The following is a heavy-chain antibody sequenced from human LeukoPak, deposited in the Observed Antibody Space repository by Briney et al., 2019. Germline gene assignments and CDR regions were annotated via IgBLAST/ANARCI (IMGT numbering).Heavy chain of an antibody. V-gene: IGHV3-30*04. CDR3: ARVGSSGPSYYYYYYFMDV. D-gene: IGHD6-19*01. J-gene: IGHJ6*03. Sequence: GGSLRLSCAASGFTFSSYAMHWVRQAPGKGLEWVAGISYDGSNNYYADSVKGRFTISRDNSKNTLYLQLNSLRTEDAAVYHCARVGSSGPSYYYYYYFMDVWGKGTTVTVSS. CDR2: ISYDGSNN. CDR1: GFTFSSYA.